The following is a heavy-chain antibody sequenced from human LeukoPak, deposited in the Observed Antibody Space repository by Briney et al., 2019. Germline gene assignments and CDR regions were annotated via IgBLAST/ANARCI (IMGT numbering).Heavy chain of an antibody. D-gene: IGHD3-22*01. Sequence: SETLSLTCTVSGGSITTSSYHWGWIRQPPGKGLEYIGTIYYSGSTYYNPSLRSRVTMSLDTSKNQFSLKLRSAPAADTAVYYVWNTFHNPSLRGPVSKFMGTSKNQISLKLRSANAADTAVYYLAGSGPPAGRPEAFGILGQRTNGHR. J-gene: IGHJ3*02. CDR3: WNTFHNPSLRGPVSKFMGTSKNQISLKLRSANAADTAVYYLAGSGPPAGRPEAFGI. V-gene: IGHV4-39*07. CDR2: IYYSGST. CDR1: GGSITTSSYH.